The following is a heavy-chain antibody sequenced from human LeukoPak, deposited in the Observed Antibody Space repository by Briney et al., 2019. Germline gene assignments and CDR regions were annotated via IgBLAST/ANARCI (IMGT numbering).Heavy chain of an antibody. J-gene: IGHJ4*02. Sequence: PSETLSLTCTVSGGSISSYYWSWIWQPAGKGLEWIGRIYTSGSTNYNPSLKSRVTMSVDTSKNQFSLKLSSVTAADTAVYYCARDGYYYDSSGYPDYWGQGTLVTVSS. CDR1: GGSISSYY. V-gene: IGHV4-4*07. CDR3: ARDGYYYDSSGYPDY. CDR2: IYTSGST. D-gene: IGHD3-22*01.